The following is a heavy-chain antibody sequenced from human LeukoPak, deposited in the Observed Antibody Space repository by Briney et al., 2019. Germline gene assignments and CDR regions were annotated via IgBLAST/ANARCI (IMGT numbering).Heavy chain of an antibody. CDR3: ARLYSSGYLRTVDY. D-gene: IGHD3-22*01. J-gene: IGHJ4*02. CDR1: GFTVSSNY. CDR2: IYSGGST. V-gene: IGHV3-53*01. Sequence: GSLRLSCAASGFTVSSNYMSWVRQAPGKGLEWVSVIYSGGSTYYADSVKGRFTISRDNSKNTLYLQMNSLRAEDTAVYYCARLYSSGYLRTVDYWGQGTLVTVSS.